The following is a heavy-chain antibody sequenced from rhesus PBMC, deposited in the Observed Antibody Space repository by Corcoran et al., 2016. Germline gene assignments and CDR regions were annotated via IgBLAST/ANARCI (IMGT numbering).Heavy chain of an antibody. Sequence: QVQLQESGPGVVKPSETLSLTCAVSGGSISGYYLWSWIHQHPGKGLEWIGYIYGGSGSTSYNPSLKSRVIISIDTSKNQFSLKLSSVTAADTAVYYCARSGNYDAGYFDYWGQGVLVTVSS. J-gene: IGHJ4*01. CDR2: IYGGSGST. CDR1: GGSISGYYL. CDR3: ARSGNYDAGYFDY. V-gene: IGHV4-143*01. D-gene: IGHD4-35*01.